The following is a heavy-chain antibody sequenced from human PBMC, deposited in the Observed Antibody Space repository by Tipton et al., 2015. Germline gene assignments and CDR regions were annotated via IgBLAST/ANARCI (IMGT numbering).Heavy chain of an antibody. Sequence: TLSLTCTVPGASISTVGYYWSWIRQHPEKGLEYIGNIYYSGSSYYNPSLKSRVTMAIDTSKNQFSLKLSSVTAADTAVYYCAREFCGGDCSFHYYYGMDVWGQGTTVTVSS. CDR2: IYYSGSS. V-gene: IGHV4-31*03. CDR3: AREFCGGDCSFHYYYGMDV. CDR1: GASISTVGYY. D-gene: IGHD2-21*02. J-gene: IGHJ6*02.